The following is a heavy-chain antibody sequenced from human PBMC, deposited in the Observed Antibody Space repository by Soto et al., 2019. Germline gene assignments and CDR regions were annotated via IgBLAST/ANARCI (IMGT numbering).Heavy chain of an antibody. CDR1: GFTFSSYG. Sequence: GGSLRLSCAASGFTFSSYGMHWVRQAPGKGLEWVAVIWYDGSNKYYADSVKGRFTISRDNSKNTLYLQMNSLRAEDTAVYYCARDLLPPWIADSDGYYYYGMDVWGQGTTVTVSS. D-gene: IGHD6-13*01. V-gene: IGHV3-33*01. J-gene: IGHJ6*02. CDR2: IWYDGSNK. CDR3: ARDLLPPWIADSDGYYYYGMDV.